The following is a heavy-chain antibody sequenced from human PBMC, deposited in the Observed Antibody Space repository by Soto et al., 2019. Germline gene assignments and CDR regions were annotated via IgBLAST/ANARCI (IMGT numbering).Heavy chain of an antibody. V-gene: IGHV3-30-3*01. CDR1: GFAFSHYA. CDR3: ARDPNHYDSSCYYLLYYFDY. CDR2: VSFDGSNK. J-gene: IGHJ4*02. Sequence: PGGSLRLSCTASGFAFSHYAMLWVRQAPGKGLEWVALVSFDGSNKYYTDSVKGRFTISRDNSKNTLYLQMTSLRPEDAAVYYCARDPNHYDSSCYYLLYYFDYWGLGTLVTVSS. D-gene: IGHD3-22*01.